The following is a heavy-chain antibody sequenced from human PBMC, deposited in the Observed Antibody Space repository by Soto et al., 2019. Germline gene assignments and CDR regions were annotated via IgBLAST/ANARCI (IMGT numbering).Heavy chain of an antibody. CDR3: AKAFWDIVVVPAASDC. J-gene: IGHJ4*02. V-gene: IGHV3-23*01. Sequence: GGSLRLSCAASGFTFSSYAMTWLRQAPGKGLEWVSAISGSGGSTYYADSVKGRFAISRDNSKNTLYLQMSSLRAEDTAVYYCAKAFWDIVVVPAASDCWTQGTLVPVS. CDR1: GFTFSSYA. CDR2: ISGSGGST. D-gene: IGHD2-2*01.